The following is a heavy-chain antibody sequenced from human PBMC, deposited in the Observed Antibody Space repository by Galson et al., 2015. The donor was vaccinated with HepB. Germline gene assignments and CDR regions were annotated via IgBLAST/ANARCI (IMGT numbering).Heavy chain of an antibody. CDR1: GYTFTSYY. CDR3: ARGRRSSGYYNAFDI. Sequence: SVKVSCKASGYTFTSYYMHWVRQAPGQGLEWMGIINPIGGSTSYEQKLQGRVTMTRNTSTSTFYMELSSLRSEETAVYYCARGRRSSGYYNAFDIWGQGTMVTVSS. D-gene: IGHD3-22*01. V-gene: IGHV1-46*04. CDR2: INPIGGST. J-gene: IGHJ3*02.